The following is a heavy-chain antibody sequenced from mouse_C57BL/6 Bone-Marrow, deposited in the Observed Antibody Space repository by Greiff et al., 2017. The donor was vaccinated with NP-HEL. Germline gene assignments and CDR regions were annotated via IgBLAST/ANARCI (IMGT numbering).Heavy chain of an antibody. CDR3: ARLYGNYPYYFDY. D-gene: IGHD2-1*01. Sequence: EVKLQESGGGLVQPGGSLKLSCAASGFTFSDYYMYWVRQTPEKRLEWVAYISNGGGSTYYPDTVKGRFTISRDNAKNTLYLQMSRLKSEDTAMYYCARLYGNYPYYFDYWGQGTTLTVSS. CDR1: GFTFSDYY. V-gene: IGHV5-12*01. J-gene: IGHJ2*01. CDR2: ISNGGGST.